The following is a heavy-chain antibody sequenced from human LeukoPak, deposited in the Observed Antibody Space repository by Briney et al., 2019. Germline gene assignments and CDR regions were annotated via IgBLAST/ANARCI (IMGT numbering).Heavy chain of an antibody. CDR1: GGSISSSSYY. CDR2: IYYSGST. V-gene: IGHV4-39*02. D-gene: IGHD3-9*01. Sequence: PSETLSLTCTVSGGSISSSSYYWGWIRQPPGKGLEWIGSIYYSGSTYYNPSLKSRVTISVDTSKNQFSLKLSSVTAADTAVYYCARDGSHFDWLARFDYWGQGTLVTASS. J-gene: IGHJ4*02. CDR3: ARDGSHFDWLARFDY.